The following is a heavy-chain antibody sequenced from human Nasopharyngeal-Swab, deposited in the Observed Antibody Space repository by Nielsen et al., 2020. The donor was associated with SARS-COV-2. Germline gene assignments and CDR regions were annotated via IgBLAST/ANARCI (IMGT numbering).Heavy chain of an antibody. CDR1: GYTFTSYD. V-gene: IGHV1-8*01. J-gene: IGHJ4*02. Sequence: ASVKVSCKASGYTFTSYDINWVRQATGQGLEWMGWMNPNSGNTGYAQKFQGRVTMTRNTSISTAYMELSSLRSEDTAVYYCARVSPLPYRRSWYYFDYWGQGALVTVSS. CDR2: MNPNSGNT. D-gene: IGHD6-13*01. CDR3: ARVSPLPYRRSWYYFDY.